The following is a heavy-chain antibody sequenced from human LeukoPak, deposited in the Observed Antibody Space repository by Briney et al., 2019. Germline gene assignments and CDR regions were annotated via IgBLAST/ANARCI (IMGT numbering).Heavy chain of an antibody. V-gene: IGHV4-59*01. Sequence: TSETLSLTCTVSGGSISSYYWSWIRQPPGKGLEWIGYIYYSGSTNYNPSLKSRVTISVDTPKNQFSLKLSSVTAADTAVYYCARYPNGGWYGFDYWGQGTLVTVSS. CDR2: IYYSGST. CDR3: ARYPNGGWYGFDY. CDR1: GGSISSYY. J-gene: IGHJ4*02. D-gene: IGHD6-19*01.